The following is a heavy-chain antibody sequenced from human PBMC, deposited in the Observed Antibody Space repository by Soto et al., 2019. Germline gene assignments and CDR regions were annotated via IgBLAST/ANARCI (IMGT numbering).Heavy chain of an antibody. J-gene: IGHJ4*02. Sequence: QVQLVQSGAEVKKPGSSVKVSCKASGGTFSSDSFSWVRQAPGQGLEWMGGIIPMFDTPIYAQKFQDRVTIPADDSTSTAYMQLSSLRSGDTAVYYCARSGGLDLDFNYWCQGSLVTVSS. V-gene: IGHV1-69*12. D-gene: IGHD2-15*01. CDR1: GGTFSSDS. CDR3: ARSGGLDLDFNY. CDR2: IIPMFDTP.